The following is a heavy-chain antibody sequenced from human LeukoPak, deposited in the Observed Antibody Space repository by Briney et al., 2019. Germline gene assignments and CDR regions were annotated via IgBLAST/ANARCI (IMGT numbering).Heavy chain of an antibody. CDR1: GFTVSSNY. CDR3: ARETAPAYCGGDCPPGGWFDP. D-gene: IGHD2-21*02. Sequence: QPGGSLRLSCAASGFTVSSNYISWVRQAPGKGLEWVSVIYSGGSTFFADSVKGRFSISRDNSKNTLYLQMNSLRVEDTAVYYCARETAPAYCGGDCPPGGWFDPWGQGTLVAVSS. V-gene: IGHV3-66*01. CDR2: IYSGGST. J-gene: IGHJ5*02.